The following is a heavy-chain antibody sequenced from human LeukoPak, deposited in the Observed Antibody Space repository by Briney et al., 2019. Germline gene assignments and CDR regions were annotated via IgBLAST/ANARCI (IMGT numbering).Heavy chain of an antibody. CDR3: ATDIGPPSY. Sequence: GGSLRLSCAASGFTFSSYSMNWVRQAPGKGLEWVSAITSNSRYIYYADSVKGRFTISRDNAENSLYLQMNSLRAEDTAVYYCATDIGPPSYWGQGTLVTVSS. J-gene: IGHJ4*02. V-gene: IGHV3-21*01. CDR1: GFTFSSYS. CDR2: ITSNSRYI.